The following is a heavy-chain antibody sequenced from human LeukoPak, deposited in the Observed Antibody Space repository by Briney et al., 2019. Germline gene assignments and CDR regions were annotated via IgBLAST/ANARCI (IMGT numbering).Heavy chain of an antibody. CDR2: IRSKAYGGTA. J-gene: IGHJ4*02. CDR3: TRENWIGDSSGYHDY. D-gene: IGHD3-22*01. Sequence: GGSLRLSCAASGFTFSSYAMSWVRQAPGKGLVWVGFIRSKAYGGTAEYAASVKDRFTISRDDSKSIAYLQMNSLKTEDTAVYYCTRENWIGDSSGYHDYWGQGTLVTVSS. V-gene: IGHV3-49*04. CDR1: GFTFSSYA.